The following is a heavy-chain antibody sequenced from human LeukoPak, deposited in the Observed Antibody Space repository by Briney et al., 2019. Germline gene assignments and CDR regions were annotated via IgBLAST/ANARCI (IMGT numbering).Heavy chain of an antibody. CDR1: GFTFSSYA. Sequence: PGGSLRLSCAASGFTFSSYAMTWVRQAPGKGLEWVSVIIGSGDNTYYADSVKGRFTISRDNSKNMLYLQMNSLRADDTALYYCAKGLTTHDYWGQGTLVTVSS. V-gene: IGHV3-23*01. D-gene: IGHD4-11*01. CDR3: AKGLTTHDY. J-gene: IGHJ4*02. CDR2: IIGSGDNT.